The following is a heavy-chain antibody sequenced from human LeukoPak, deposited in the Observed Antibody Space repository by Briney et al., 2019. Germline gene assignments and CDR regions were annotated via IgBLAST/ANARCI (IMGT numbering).Heavy chain of an antibody. CDR2: IKQDGSEK. D-gene: IGHD5-12*01. Sequence: GGSLRLSCAASGITLSVYWMSWVRQAPGKGPEWVANIKQDGSEKYYRDSVQGRFTISRDNAKNSLYLQMNSLRAEDTAVYYCARSGSGFFDYWGQESLVTVSS. J-gene: IGHJ4*02. V-gene: IGHV3-7*01. CDR1: GITLSVYW. CDR3: ARSGSGFFDY.